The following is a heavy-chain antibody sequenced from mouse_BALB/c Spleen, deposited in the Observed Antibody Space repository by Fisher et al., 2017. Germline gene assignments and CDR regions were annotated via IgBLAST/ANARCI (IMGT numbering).Heavy chain of an antibody. J-gene: IGHJ4*01. V-gene: IGHV1-26*01. CDR3: ARDGYYAMDY. Sequence: FKGKATLTVDKSSSTAYMELRSLTSEDSAVYYCARDGYYAMDYWGQGTSVTVSS.